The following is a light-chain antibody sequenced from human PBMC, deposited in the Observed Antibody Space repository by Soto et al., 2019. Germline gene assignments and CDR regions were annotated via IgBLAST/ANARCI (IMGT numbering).Light chain of an antibody. V-gene: IGKV1-39*01. CDR1: QRISTY. Sequence: DIQMTQSPSSLSASVGDRITITCRASQRISTYLNWYQHKRGKDPNLLIYAASSLQSGVPSRFSGSGSGTDFTLTISSLQPEDFATYYCQQSYSTLFTFGPGTKVDIK. J-gene: IGKJ3*01. CDR2: AAS. CDR3: QQSYSTLFT.